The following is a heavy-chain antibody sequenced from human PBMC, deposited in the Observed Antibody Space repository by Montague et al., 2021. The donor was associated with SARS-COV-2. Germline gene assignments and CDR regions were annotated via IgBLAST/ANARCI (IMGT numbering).Heavy chain of an antibody. Sequence: SLRLSCAASGFTFRHSAMHWVRQAPGKGPEWVAIISYDGSDSNYADSVKGRFTISRDNSKNTLYLQMNSLTAEDTAVYYCARDGSDWHLLTCTYWGQGTLVTVSS. CDR3: ARDGSDWHLLTCTY. J-gene: IGHJ4*02. CDR2: ISYDGSDS. CDR1: GFTFRHSA. D-gene: IGHD2-15*01. V-gene: IGHV3-30-3*01.